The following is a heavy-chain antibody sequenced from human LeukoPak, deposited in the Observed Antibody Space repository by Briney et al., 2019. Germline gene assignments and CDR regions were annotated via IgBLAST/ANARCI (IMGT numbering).Heavy chain of an antibody. Sequence: GGSLRLSCAASGVTFSSYSMNWVPQTPGEGLEWGPSIYSSSSSIYYADSVKGRFTISRDNAKNSLYLQMNSLRAEDTAVYYCARFSGYCSSTSCTPGDWGQGTLVTVSS. V-gene: IGHV3-21*01. CDR1: GVTFSSYS. CDR3: ARFSGYCSSTSCTPGD. CDR2: IYSSSSSI. D-gene: IGHD2-2*01. J-gene: IGHJ1*01.